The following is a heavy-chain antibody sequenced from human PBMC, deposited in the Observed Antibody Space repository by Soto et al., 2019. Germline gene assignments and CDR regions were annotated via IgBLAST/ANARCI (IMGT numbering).Heavy chain of an antibody. Sequence: PGGSLRLSCAASGFTFSTYWMHWVRQAPGKGLVWVSRINNDGSSAIYADSVKGRFTISRDNAKNTLYLHMNSLRAEDTAVYYCARSTTWFNYWGQGTLVTVPS. CDR2: INNDGSSA. CDR1: GFTFSTYW. V-gene: IGHV3-74*01. CDR3: ARSTTWFNY. D-gene: IGHD3-10*01. J-gene: IGHJ4*02.